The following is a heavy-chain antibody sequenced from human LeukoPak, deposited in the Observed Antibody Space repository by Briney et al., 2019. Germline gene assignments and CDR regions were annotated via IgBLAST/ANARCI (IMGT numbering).Heavy chain of an antibody. D-gene: IGHD5-18*01. CDR2: IIPVFATA. CDR3: AREVGGYSYGYSVAFDI. CDR1: GGTFITYA. V-gene: IGHV1-69*06. Sequence: ASVKVSCKASGGTFITYAINWVRQAPGQGLEWMGGIIPVFATANYAQKFQGRVTITADKSTSTAYMELSSLRSEDTAVYYCAREVGGYSYGYSVAFDIWGQGTMVTVSS. J-gene: IGHJ3*02.